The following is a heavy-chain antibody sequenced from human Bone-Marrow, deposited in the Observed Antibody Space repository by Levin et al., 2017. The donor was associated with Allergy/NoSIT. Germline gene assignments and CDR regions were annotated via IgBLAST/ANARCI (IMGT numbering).Heavy chain of an antibody. CDR2: IYYSGST. CDR3: ARHERGGGGGWRFDY. J-gene: IGHJ4*02. CDR1: GGSISSYY. D-gene: IGHD6-19*01. V-gene: IGHV4-59*08. Sequence: SETLSLTCTVSGGSISSYYWSWIRQPPGKGLEWIGYIYYSGSTNYNPSLKSRVTISVDTSKNQFSLKLSSVTAADTAVYYCARHERGGGGGWRFDYWGQGTLVTVSS.